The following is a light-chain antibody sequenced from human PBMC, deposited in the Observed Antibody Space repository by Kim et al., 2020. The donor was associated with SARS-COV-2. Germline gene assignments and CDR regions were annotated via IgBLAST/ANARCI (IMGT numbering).Light chain of an antibody. CDR1: SSDVGSYNL. Sequence: GQSITISCTWTSSDVGSYNLVSWYQQYPGKAPKLMIYEGSKRPSGVSDRFSGSKSGNTASLTISGLQAEDEADYYCCSYARSVTYVFGTGTKVTVL. CDR2: EGS. V-gene: IGLV2-23*01. J-gene: IGLJ1*01. CDR3: CSYARSVTYV.